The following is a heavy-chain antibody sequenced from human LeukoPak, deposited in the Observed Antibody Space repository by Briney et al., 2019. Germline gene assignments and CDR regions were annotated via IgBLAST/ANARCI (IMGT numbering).Heavy chain of an antibody. CDR1: GGSFSVYY. V-gene: IGHV4-34*01. Sequence: SETLSLTCAVYGGSFSVYYWSWIRQPPGKGLEWIGEINHSGSTNYNPSLKSRVTISVDTTKNQFSLRLTSVTAADTAVYFCVRHFHGSGYVVDLWGQGTLVTVSS. CDR2: INHSGST. J-gene: IGHJ5*02. D-gene: IGHD6-13*01. CDR3: VRHFHGSGYVVDL.